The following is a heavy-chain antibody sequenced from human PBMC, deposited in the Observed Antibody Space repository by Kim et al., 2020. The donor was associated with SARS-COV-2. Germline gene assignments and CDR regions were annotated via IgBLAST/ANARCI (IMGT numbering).Heavy chain of an antibody. D-gene: IGHD2-15*01. Sequence: SQTLSLTCAISGDSVSSSTTGWNWIRQSPSRGLEWLGRTYYRSKWYFEYALSVKSRITINSDTSKNQFSLQLNSVTPEDTAVYYCASGVARIGLDVWGQGTTVTVSS. V-gene: IGHV6-1*01. J-gene: IGHJ6*02. CDR3: ASGVARIGLDV. CDR2: TYYRSKWYF. CDR1: GDSVSSSTTG.